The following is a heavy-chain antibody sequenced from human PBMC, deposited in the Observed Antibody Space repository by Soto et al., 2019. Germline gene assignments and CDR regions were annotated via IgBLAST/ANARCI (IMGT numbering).Heavy chain of an antibody. CDR3: ERASYCGPGCYYYFDY. Sequence: GKGLEWVAYIKPDGSETYYVDYVKGRFNISRDNDKNSLYLKMNSLRVEDTSVYYCERASYCGPGCYYYFDYWGQGKMVTVYS. J-gene: IGHJ4*02. D-gene: IGHD2-21*02. CDR2: IKPDGSET. V-gene: IGHV3-7*01.